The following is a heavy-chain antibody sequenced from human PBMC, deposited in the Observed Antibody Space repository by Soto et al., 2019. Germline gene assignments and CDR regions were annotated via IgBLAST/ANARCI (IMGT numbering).Heavy chain of an antibody. CDR1: GFTFRRYA. V-gene: IGHV3-23*01. CDR2: ISGSGGST. Sequence: GGSLRLPCAASGFTFRRYAMSWVRQAPVKGLEWVSVISGSGGSTYYADSVKGRFTISRDNSRNTLYLQMNSLRAEDTAVYYWAKDPAYHNFDCWGQGTLVTVSS. J-gene: IGHJ4*02. CDR3: AKDPAYHNFDC. D-gene: IGHD3-22*01.